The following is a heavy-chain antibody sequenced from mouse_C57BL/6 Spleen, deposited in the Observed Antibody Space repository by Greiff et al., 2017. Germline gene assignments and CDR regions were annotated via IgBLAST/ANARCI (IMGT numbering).Heavy chain of an antibody. CDR1: GYTFTSYW. J-gene: IGHJ3*01. CDR2: IHPNSGST. D-gene: IGHD1-1*01. Sequence: QVQLKQPGAELVKPGASVKLSCKASGYTFTSYWMHWVKQRPGQGLEWIGMIHPNSGSTNYNEKFKSKATLTVDKSSSTAYMQLSSLTSEDSAVYYCAEYYGSSPFAYWGQGTLVTVSA. V-gene: IGHV1-64*01. CDR3: AEYYGSSPFAY.